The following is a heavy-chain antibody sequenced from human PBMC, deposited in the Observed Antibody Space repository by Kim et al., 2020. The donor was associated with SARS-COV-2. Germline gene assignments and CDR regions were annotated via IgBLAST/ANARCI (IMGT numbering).Heavy chain of an antibody. CDR1: GYTFTSYD. D-gene: IGHD2-8*01. CDR2: MNPISGNT. J-gene: IGHJ5*02. Sequence: ASVKVSCTASGYTFTSYDINWVRQAPGQGLEWMGWMNPISGNTGYAQKFQGRVAMTRDSSISTAFMDLSSLTSEDTAVYYCARGPTFNVLAPPDKLQRHDWFDPWGQGTLVIVSS. V-gene: IGHV1-8*01. CDR3: ARGPTFNVLAPPDKLQRHDWFDP.